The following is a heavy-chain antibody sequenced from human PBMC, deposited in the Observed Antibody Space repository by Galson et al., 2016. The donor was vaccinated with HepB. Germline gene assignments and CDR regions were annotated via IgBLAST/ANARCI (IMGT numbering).Heavy chain of an antibody. J-gene: IGHJ6*02. CDR2: IIPLFGTT. D-gene: IGHD2-15*01. CDR3: AGDRGGYGLDV. CDR1: GGTFSNYA. Sequence: SVKVSCKASGGTFSNYAISWVRQAPGQGLEWVGGIIPLFGTTHYTQKFQGRVTITADKSTSTAYMDLSSLGSEDTAVYYCAGDRGGYGLDVWGQGTTVTVSS. V-gene: IGHV1-69*06.